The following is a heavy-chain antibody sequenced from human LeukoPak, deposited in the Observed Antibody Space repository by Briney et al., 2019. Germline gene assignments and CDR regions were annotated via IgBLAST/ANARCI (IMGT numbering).Heavy chain of an antibody. J-gene: IGHJ1*01. CDR2: INHSGST. D-gene: IGHD3-22*01. CDR1: GGSFSGYY. CDR3: ARQYNYDRSGPFQY. V-gene: IGHV4-34*01. Sequence: PSETLSLTCAVYGGSFSGYYWSWIRQPPGKGLEWIEEINHSGSTNYNPSLKSRVTISVDTSKNQFSLKLSSVTAADTAVYYCARQYNYDRSGPFQYWGQGTLVTVSS.